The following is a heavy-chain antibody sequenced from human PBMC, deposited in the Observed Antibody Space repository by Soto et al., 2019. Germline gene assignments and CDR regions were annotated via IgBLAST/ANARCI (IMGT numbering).Heavy chain of an antibody. D-gene: IGHD6-25*01. J-gene: IGHJ5*02. CDR1: GYSLSDYY. CDR3: ARGARTSAASQDWFDT. Sequence: ASVKVSCKASGYSLSDYYMHWMRQAPGQGLEWMGWINPYSGGTNYPQMFQGRVTMTRDTSISTVYMDLSRLISDDTAVYYCARGARTSAASQDWFDTWGQGTLVTVS. CDR2: INPYSGGT. V-gene: IGHV1-2*02.